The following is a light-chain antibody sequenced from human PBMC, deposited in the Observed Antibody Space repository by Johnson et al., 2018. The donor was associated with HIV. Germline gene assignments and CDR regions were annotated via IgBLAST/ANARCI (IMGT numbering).Light chain of an antibody. CDR3: GTWDSTLSAGGV. CDR2: ENN. Sequence: QSVLTQPPSVSAAPGQKVTISCSGSNSNIGNNFVSWYQQLPGTAPKLLIYENNKRPSWIPDRFSGSKSGTSATLAITGLQTGDEADYYCGTWDSTLSAGGVFGTGTKVTVL. V-gene: IGLV1-51*02. J-gene: IGLJ1*01. CDR1: NSNIGNNF.